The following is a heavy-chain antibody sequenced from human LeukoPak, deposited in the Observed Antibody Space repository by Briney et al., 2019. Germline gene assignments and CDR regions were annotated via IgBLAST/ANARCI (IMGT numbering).Heavy chain of an antibody. D-gene: IGHD1-26*01. CDR2: INPSGGST. CDR3: ARDYRRDLLDY. Sequence: ASVKVSCKASGYTFTSYYMHWVRQAPGQGLEWMGIINPSGGSTSYAQKFQGRVTMTRDMSTSTVYMELSSLRSEDTAVYYCARDYRRDLLDYWGQGTLVTVSS. V-gene: IGHV1-46*01. J-gene: IGHJ4*02. CDR1: GYTFTSYY.